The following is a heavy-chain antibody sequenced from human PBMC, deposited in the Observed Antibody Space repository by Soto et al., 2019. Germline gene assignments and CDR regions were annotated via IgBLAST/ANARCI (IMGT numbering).Heavy chain of an antibody. CDR2: TYYRSKWYN. D-gene: IGHD1-20*01. V-gene: IGHV6-1*01. J-gene: IGHJ6*02. CDR1: GDSVSSNSAA. CDR3: ARDKVNWNYYYYYGMDV. Sequence: SQTLSLTCVISGDSVSSNSAAWNWIRQSPSRGLEWLGRTYYRSKWYNDYAVSVKSRITINPDTSKNQFSLQLNSVTPEDTAVYYCARDKVNWNYYYYYGMDVWGQGTTVTVSS.